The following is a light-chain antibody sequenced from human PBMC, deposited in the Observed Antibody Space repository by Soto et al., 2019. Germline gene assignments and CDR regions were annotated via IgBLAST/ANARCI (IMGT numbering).Light chain of an antibody. Sequence: DIQMSQSPSPLSASVGDRVYITCRTSQSVNTFLNWYQAKPGKAPKLLIYEASNLGNGVPSRFSGSGSGTDFTLTISSLQPEESATYFCQQSYRTPPFNFGPGTRVDI. J-gene: IGKJ3*01. V-gene: IGKV1-39*01. CDR3: QQSYRTPPFN. CDR2: EAS. CDR1: QSVNTF.